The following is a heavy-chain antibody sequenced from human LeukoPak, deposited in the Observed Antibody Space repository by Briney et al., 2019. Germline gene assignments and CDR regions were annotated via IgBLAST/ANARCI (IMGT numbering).Heavy chain of an antibody. J-gene: IGHJ4*02. D-gene: IGHD5-24*01. CDR2: IFYSGNT. V-gene: IGHV4-38-2*02. CDR1: NYSMSSGYY. Sequence: KPSETLSLTCTVSNYSMSSGYYWGWIRQPPGKGLEWIGSIFYSGNTYDNPSLKSRVTISVDTSKNQFSLKLNSVTAADTAVYYCARHRSKWLQSSFDYWGQGTLVTVSS. CDR3: ARHRSKWLQSSFDY.